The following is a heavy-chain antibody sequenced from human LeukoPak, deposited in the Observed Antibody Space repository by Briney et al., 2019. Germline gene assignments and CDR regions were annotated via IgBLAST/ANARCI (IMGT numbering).Heavy chain of an antibody. CDR3: AKAHRSSSTAYFDY. CDR2: VSGSGGST. J-gene: IGHJ4*02. D-gene: IGHD1-14*01. CDR1: GFTFSSYA. Sequence: GGSLRLSCAASGFTFSSYAMSWVRQAPGKGLEWVSAVSGSGGSTYYADSVKGRFTISRDNSKTTVYLQMNSLRAEDTAIYYCAKAHRSSSTAYFDYWGQGTLVTVSS. V-gene: IGHV3-23*01.